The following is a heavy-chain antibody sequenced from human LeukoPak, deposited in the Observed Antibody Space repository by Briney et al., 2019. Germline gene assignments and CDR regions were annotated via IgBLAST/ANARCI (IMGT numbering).Heavy chain of an antibody. CDR1: GYTFTSYG. CDR3: ARDRHAIYDYVWASYPDDAFDI. CDR2: ISAYNGNT. D-gene: IGHD3-16*02. Sequence: ASVKVSCKASGYTFTSYGISWVRQAPGQGLEWMGWISAYNGNTNYAQKLQGRVTMTTDTSTSTAYMELRSLRSDDTAAYYCARDRHAIYDYVWASYPDDAFDIWGQGTMVTVSS. V-gene: IGHV1-18*01. J-gene: IGHJ3*02.